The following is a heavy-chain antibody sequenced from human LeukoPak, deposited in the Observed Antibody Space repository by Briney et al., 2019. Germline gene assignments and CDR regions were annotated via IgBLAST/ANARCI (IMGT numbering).Heavy chain of an antibody. CDR1: GGSISSGDYY. V-gene: IGHV4-30-4*01. CDR3: ARDGVGAMVY. CDR2: IYYSGST. J-gene: IGHJ4*02. Sequence: SETLSLTCTVSGGSISSGDYYWSWVRQPPGKGLEWIGYIYYSGSTYYNPSLKSRITISVDTSKNQFSLKLSSVTAADTAVYYCARDGVGAMVYWGQGTLVTVSS. D-gene: IGHD1-26*01.